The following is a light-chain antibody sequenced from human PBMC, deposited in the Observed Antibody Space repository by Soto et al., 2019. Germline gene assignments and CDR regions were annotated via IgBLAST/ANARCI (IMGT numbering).Light chain of an antibody. CDR2: DAS. Sequence: EIVLTQSPVTLSLSPGERATLSCRASQSVSSYLAWYQQKPGQAPRLLIYDASTRATGIPARFSGSGSRTDFTLTISSLQSEDFAVYYCQQHNNWPPITFGQGTRLEIK. V-gene: IGKV3-11*01. CDR3: QQHNNWPPIT. CDR1: QSVSSY. J-gene: IGKJ5*01.